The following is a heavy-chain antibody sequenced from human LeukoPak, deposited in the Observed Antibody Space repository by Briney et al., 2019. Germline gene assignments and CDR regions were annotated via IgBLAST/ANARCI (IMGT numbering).Heavy chain of an antibody. CDR1: GYTFTSYA. J-gene: IGHJ4*02. CDR3: ARIAVAHFDY. CDR2: INVGNGNT. V-gene: IGHV1-3*03. Sequence: GASVKVSCKASGYTFTSYAMHWVRQAPGQRLEWMGWINVGNGNTKYSQEFQGRVTITRDTSASTADMELSSLRSEDTAVYYCARIAVAHFDYWGQGTLVTVSS. D-gene: IGHD6-19*01.